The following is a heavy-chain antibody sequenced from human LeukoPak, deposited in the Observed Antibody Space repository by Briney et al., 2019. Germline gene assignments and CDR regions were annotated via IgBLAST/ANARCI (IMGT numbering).Heavy chain of an antibody. CDR3: ARGLTTVTHSGYFDY. J-gene: IGHJ4*02. D-gene: IGHD4-17*01. CDR1: GFTFSSYS. V-gene: IGHV3-48*04. CDR2: IGSSSSTI. Sequence: GGSLRLSCAASGFTFSSYSMNWVRQAPGKGLEWVSYIGSSSSTIYYADSVKGRFTISRDNAKNSLYLQMNGLRAEDTAVYYCARGLTTVTHSGYFDYWGQGTLVTVSS.